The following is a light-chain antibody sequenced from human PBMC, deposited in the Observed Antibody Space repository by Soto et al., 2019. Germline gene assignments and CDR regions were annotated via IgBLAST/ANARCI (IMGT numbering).Light chain of an antibody. J-gene: IGKJ3*01. CDR1: RDIGSD. Sequence: TQSPSPLSASVGDSITITCRASRDIGSDLSWYQQKPGKAPTLLIYAASNLQSGVPSRFSGSGTGTDFTLTISSLQPEDAAIYFCQKCNSPPPFTFGPGTEVEIK. CDR2: AAS. V-gene: IGKV1-27*01. CDR3: QKCNSPPPFT.